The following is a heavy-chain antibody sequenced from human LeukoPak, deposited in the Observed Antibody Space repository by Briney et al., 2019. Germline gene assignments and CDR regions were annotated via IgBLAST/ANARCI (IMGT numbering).Heavy chain of an antibody. V-gene: IGHV3-30*04. Sequence: PGGSLRLSCAASGFTFSSYAMHWVRQAPGKGLEWVAVISYDGSNKYYADSVKGRFTISRDNSKNTLYLQMNSLRAEDTAVYYCVTTVAGSLDYWGQGTLVTVSS. D-gene: IGHD6-19*01. CDR2: ISYDGSNK. CDR3: VTTVAGSLDY. J-gene: IGHJ4*02. CDR1: GFTFSSYA.